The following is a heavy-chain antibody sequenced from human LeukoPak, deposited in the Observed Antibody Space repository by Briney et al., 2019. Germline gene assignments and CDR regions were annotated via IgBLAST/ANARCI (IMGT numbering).Heavy chain of an antibody. V-gene: IGHV3-7*03. Sequence: GGSLRLSCLTSGFTFSTNAMSWVRQAPGRGLEWLATIWPDGSEKRYVDSLRGRVTISRDNVERSLYLQMNSLRAEDTAVYYCAKLKGQVTTWDSWGLGIRVTVSS. CDR2: IWPDGSEK. J-gene: IGHJ5*01. CDR1: GFTFSTNA. CDR3: AKLKGQVTTWDS. D-gene: IGHD2-21*02.